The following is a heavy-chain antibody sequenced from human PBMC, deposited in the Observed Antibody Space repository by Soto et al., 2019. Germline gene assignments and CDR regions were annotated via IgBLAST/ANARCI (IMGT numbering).Heavy chain of an antibody. CDR1: EFTFSDRS. V-gene: IGHV3-74*01. D-gene: IGHD3-10*01. CDR3: ARRWFGPEV. CDR2: IDKVGTDS. Sequence: EVQLVESGGGLVQPGGSLRLSCAASEFTFSDRSVHWVRQAPGTGLVWVSGIDKVGTDSTYADSVKGRFTSSRDTTKTTVYLQLNSRRVESTAVYYCARRWFGPEVRGKGTTVTVSS. J-gene: IGHJ6*03.